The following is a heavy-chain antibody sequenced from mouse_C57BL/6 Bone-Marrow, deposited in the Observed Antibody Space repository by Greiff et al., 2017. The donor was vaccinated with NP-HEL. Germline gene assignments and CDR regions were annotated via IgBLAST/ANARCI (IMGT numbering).Heavy chain of an antibody. CDR1: GYTFTDYN. CDR2: INPNNGGT. Sequence: EVQLQQSGPELVKPGASVKMSCKASGYTFTDYNMHWVKQSHGKSLEWIGYINPNNGGTSYNQKFKGKATLTVNKSSSPAYMELRSLTSEDSAVYYCARNYGSSWGYFDYWGQGTTLTVSS. D-gene: IGHD1-1*01. CDR3: ARNYGSSWGYFDY. J-gene: IGHJ2*01. V-gene: IGHV1-22*01.